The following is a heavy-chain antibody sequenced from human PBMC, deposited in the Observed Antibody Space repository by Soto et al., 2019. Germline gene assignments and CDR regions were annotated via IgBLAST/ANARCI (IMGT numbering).Heavy chain of an antibody. V-gene: IGHV2-5*01. CDR3: VHTSGWQHTT. J-gene: IGHJ5*02. CDR1: GFSLSTSEVG. CDR2: LYWNDYN. Sequence: QITVKESGPTLVKPTQTLTLSCTFSGFSLSTSEVGVAWIRQPPGKALEWLALLYWNDYNRYSPSLKNRLTITKDTSKNQVILTMINMDPVDTATYYCVHTSGWQHTTWGQGTLVTVSS. D-gene: IGHD1-1*01.